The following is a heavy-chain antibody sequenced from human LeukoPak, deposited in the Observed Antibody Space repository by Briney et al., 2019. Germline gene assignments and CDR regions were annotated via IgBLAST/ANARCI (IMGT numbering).Heavy chain of an antibody. Sequence: SETLSLTRTVSGGSISSGGYYWSWIRQHPGKGLEWIGHIYYTGSTYYNPSLKSRVTISPDTSKNQFSLKLSSVTAADSAVYYCARDNEWLDYWGQGNLVIVSS. CDR2: IYYTGST. CDR1: GGSISSGGYY. CDR3: ARDNEWLDY. D-gene: IGHD6-19*01. J-gene: IGHJ4*02. V-gene: IGHV4-31*03.